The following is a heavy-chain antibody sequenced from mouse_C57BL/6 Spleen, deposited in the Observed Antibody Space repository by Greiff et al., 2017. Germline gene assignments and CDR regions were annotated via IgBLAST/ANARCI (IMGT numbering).Heavy chain of an antibody. CDR3: ARDGYDEERPFAY. V-gene: IGHV2-2*01. CDR1: GFSLTSYG. Sequence: VQLQESGPGLVQPSQSLSITCTVSGFSLTSYGVHWVRQSPGKGLEWLGVIWSGGSTDYNAAFISRLSISNDNSKSQVFFKMNSLQADDTAIYYCARDGYDEERPFAYWGQGTLVTVSA. D-gene: IGHD2-2*01. CDR2: IWSGGST. J-gene: IGHJ3*01.